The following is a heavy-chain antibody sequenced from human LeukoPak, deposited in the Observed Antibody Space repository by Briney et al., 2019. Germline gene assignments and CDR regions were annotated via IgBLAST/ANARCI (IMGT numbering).Heavy chain of an antibody. CDR2: INSDGSST. J-gene: IGHJ4*02. D-gene: IGHD1-1*01. CDR1: GFTYSSYW. V-gene: IGHV3-74*01. Sequence: GGSLRLSCAASGFTYSSYWMHWVRHAPGKGLVWVSRINSDGSSTSYADSVKGRFTISRDNTKNTLYLQMNSLRAEDTAMYYCATSRTFDYWGQGTLVTVSS. CDR3: ATSRTFDY.